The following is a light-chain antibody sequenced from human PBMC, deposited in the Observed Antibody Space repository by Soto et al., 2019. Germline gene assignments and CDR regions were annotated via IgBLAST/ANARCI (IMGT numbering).Light chain of an antibody. V-gene: IGKV3D-20*01. Sequence: EVVLTQSPATLSLSPGERATLSCAASQTVSSSYLAWYQQKPGLAPRLLIYDASSRATGIPDRFHGSGSGTDSTLTIRRLEPEDFAVYYCQQYGDSPRGTFGGGTKVEI. CDR2: DAS. CDR1: QTVSSSY. CDR3: QQYGDSPRGT. J-gene: IGKJ4*01.